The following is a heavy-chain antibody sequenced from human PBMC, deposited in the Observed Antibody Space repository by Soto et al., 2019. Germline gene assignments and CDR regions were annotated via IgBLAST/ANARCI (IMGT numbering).Heavy chain of an antibody. J-gene: IGHJ4*02. CDR2: IFPGDSDT. D-gene: IGHD3-16*01. Sequence: LKISCKAIGYTFTNYWIGWVRQTPGKGLEWMGIIFPGDSDTRYNPSFEGQVTVSADESISTAYLQWNTLKASDTAMYYCVRPNFGALTHFDFWGQGTLVTVSS. CDR3: VRPNFGALTHFDF. CDR1: GYTFTNYW. V-gene: IGHV5-51*01.